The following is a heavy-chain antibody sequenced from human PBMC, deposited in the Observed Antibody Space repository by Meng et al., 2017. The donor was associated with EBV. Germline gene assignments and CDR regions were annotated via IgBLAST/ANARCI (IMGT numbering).Heavy chain of an antibody. CDR3: ARDGRLYDTPSPFDY. J-gene: IGHJ4*02. CDR2: ISAYNGNT. V-gene: IGHV1-18*01. CDR1: GYTFTSYG. D-gene: IGHD3-22*01. Sequence: QGQLVQSGSGVKKPGASVKVSCKASGYTFTSYGMSWVRQAPGQGLEWMGWISAYNGNTNYAQKLQGRVTMTTDTSTSTAYMELRSLRSDDTAVYYCARDGRLYDTPSPFDYWGQGTLVTVSS.